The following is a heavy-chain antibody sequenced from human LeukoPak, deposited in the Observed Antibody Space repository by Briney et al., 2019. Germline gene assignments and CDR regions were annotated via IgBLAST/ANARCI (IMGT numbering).Heavy chain of an antibody. Sequence: PSETLSLTCTVSGGSISSYYWSWIRQPPGKGLEWIGYISYSGSTNYNPSLVGRVTISVDTSKTQFSLKLSSVTAADTAVYYCARRAMWQSYFDYWGQGTLVTVSS. J-gene: IGHJ4*02. CDR3: ARRAMWQSYFDY. D-gene: IGHD2-21*01. CDR2: ISYSGST. CDR1: GGSISSYY. V-gene: IGHV4-59*08.